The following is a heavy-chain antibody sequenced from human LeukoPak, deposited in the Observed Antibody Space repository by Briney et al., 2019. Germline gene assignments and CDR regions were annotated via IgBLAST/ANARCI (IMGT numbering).Heavy chain of an antibody. V-gene: IGHV3-20*04. Sequence: RTGGSLRLSCAASGFTFDDYGFNWARQAPGKGLEWVSGINWNGGSIAYADSVKARFTISRDNAKNSLYLQMNSLRVEDTALYYCARGFWFGGNWFDPWGQGTLVTVSS. D-gene: IGHD3-10*01. CDR2: INWNGGSI. CDR1: GFTFDDYG. J-gene: IGHJ5*02. CDR3: ARGFWFGGNWFDP.